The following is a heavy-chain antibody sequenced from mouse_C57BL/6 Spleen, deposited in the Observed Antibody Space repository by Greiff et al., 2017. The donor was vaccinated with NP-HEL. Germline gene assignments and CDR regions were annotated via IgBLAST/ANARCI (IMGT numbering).Heavy chain of an antibody. J-gene: IGHJ3*01. CDR2: ISGGGGNT. V-gene: IGHV5-9*01. CDR1: GFTFSSYT. Sequence: EVQGVESGGGLVKPGGSLKLSCAASGFTFSSYTMSWVRQTPEKRLEWVATISGGGGNTYYPDSVKGRFTISRDNAKNTLYLQMSSLRSEDTALYYCARHEAFPFAYWGQGTLVTVSA. CDR3: ARHEAFPFAY. D-gene: IGHD3-2*02.